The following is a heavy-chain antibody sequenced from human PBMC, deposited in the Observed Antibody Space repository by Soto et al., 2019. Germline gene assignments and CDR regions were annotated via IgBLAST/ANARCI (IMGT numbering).Heavy chain of an antibody. CDR2: IYYSGST. J-gene: IGHJ4*02. Sequence: QVQLQESGPGLVKPSETLSLTCTVSGGSASSGSYYWSWIRQPPGKGLEWIGYIYYSGSTNYNPFLKSRVTISVGTSKHQFSMKLSSVTAADTAVYYCARDRGYYGSGSYYYDYWGQGTLVTVSS. D-gene: IGHD3-10*01. CDR1: GGSASSGSYY. CDR3: ARDRGYYGSGSYYYDY. V-gene: IGHV4-61*01.